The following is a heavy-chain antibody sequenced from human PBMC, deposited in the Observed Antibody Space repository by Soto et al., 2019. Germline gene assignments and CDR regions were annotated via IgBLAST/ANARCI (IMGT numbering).Heavy chain of an antibody. J-gene: IGHJ6*02. CDR1: GGSISSYY. CDR2: IYYSGST. Sequence: SLTCTVSGGSISSYYWSWIRQPPGKGLEWIGYIYYSGSTNYNPSLKSRVTISVDTSKNQFSLKLSSVTAADTAVYYCARDYGYYYGSGSERSYYYGMDVWGQGTTVTVSS. CDR3: ARDYGYYYGSGSERSYYYGMDV. V-gene: IGHV4-59*01. D-gene: IGHD3-10*01.